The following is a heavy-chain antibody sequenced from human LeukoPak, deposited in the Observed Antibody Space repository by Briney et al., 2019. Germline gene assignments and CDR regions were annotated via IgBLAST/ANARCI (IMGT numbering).Heavy chain of an antibody. CDR1: GGAIGSDGYY. D-gene: IGHD3-10*01. CDR2: IYYSGSA. V-gene: IGHV4-31*03. CDR3: ARGSYYGFSGDS. Sequence: SEALSLTCSVSGGAIGSDGYYWNWIRQHPGKGLEWIGYIYYSGSASYNPSLKSRVTISVDTSKNQFSLRLSSVTAADTAVYYCARGSYYGFSGDSWGQGSLVTVSS. J-gene: IGHJ4*02.